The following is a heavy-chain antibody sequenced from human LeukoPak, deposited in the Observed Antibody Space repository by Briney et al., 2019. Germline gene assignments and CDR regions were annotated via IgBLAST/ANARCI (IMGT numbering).Heavy chain of an antibody. CDR3: ARDSPGDY. CDR2: ISSSSSI. J-gene: IGHJ4*02. V-gene: IGHV3-48*04. CDR1: GFTFSSYS. Sequence: GGSLRLSCAASGFTFSSYSMDWVRQAPGKGLEWVSYISSSSSIYYADSVKGRFAISRDNAKNSLYLQMNSLRAEDTAVYYCARDSPGDYWGQGTLVTVSS.